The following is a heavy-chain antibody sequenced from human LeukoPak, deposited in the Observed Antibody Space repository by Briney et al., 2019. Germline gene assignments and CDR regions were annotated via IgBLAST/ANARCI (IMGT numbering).Heavy chain of an antibody. J-gene: IGHJ4*02. CDR1: GFPFSDFS. D-gene: IGHD2-8*01. V-gene: IGHV3-23*01. CDR2: TNSGGTST. Sequence: GRSLRLSCATSGFPFSDFSISWVRQAPGKVMEWISTTNSGGTSTYYAESVKGRFTISRDNSKNTLYLQMSSLRVEDTAVYYCAKQSYARSLGEGGPGTLVSVSS. CDR3: AKQSYARSLGE.